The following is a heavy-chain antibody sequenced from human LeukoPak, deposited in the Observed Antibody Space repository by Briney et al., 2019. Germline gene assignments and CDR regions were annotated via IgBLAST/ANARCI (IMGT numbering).Heavy chain of an antibody. CDR1: GFTFSSYG. J-gene: IGHJ4*02. D-gene: IGHD3-22*01. V-gene: IGHV3-23*01. CDR2: ISGSGGST. CDR3: AKSPITMIVVVTVYYFDY. Sequence: HPGGSLRLSCAASGFTFSSYGMHWVRQAPGKGLEWVSAISGSGGSTYYADSVKGRFTISRDNSKNTLYLQMNSLRAEDTAVYYCAKSPITMIVVVTVYYFDYWGQGTLVTVSS.